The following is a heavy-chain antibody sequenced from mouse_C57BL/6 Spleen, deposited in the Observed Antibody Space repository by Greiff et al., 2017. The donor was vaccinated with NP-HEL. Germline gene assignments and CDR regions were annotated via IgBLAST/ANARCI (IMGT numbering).Heavy chain of an antibody. V-gene: IGHV1-50*01. CDR2: IDPSDSYT. D-gene: IGHD1-1*01. CDR3: ASSLRQGYYAMDY. J-gene: IGHJ4*01. Sequence: QVQLQQPGAELVKPGASVKLSCKASGYTFTSYWMQWVNQRPGQGLEWIGEIDPSDSYTNYNQKFKGKATLTVDTSSSTAYMQLSSLTSEDSAVYYCASSLRQGYYAMDYWGQGTSVTVSS. CDR1: GYTFTSYW.